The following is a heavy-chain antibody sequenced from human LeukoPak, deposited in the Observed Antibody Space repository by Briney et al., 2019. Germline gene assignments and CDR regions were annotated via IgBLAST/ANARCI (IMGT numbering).Heavy chain of an antibody. J-gene: IGHJ5*02. CDR2: ISSSSSYI. V-gene: IGHV3-21*01. D-gene: IGHD6-13*01. CDR1: GFTFSSYS. CDR3: ARDMPGYSSSWYSGGGWLDP. Sequence: GGSLRLPCAASGFTFSSYSMNWVRQAPGKGLEWVSSISSSSSYIYYADSVKGRFTISRDNAKNSLYLQMNSLRAEDTAVYYCARDMPGYSSSWYSGGGWLDPWGQGTLVTVSS.